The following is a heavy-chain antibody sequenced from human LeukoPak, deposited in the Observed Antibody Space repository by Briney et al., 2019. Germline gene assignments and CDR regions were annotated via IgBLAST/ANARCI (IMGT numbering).Heavy chain of an antibody. J-gene: IGHJ4*02. CDR1: GFTFSSYG. CDR2: ISYDGSNK. D-gene: IGHD3-22*01. Sequence: PGGSLRLSCAASGFTFSSYGMHWVRQAPGKGLEWVAVISYDGSNKSYADNVKGRFTISRDNSKNTLSLQMNSLRAEDTAAYYCAKVPTYCYDSSTYYSLDHWGQGTLVIVSS. CDR3: AKVPTYCYDSSTYYSLDH. V-gene: IGHV3-30*18.